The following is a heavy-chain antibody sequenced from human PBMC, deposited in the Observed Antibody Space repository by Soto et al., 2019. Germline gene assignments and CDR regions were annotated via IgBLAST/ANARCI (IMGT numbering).Heavy chain of an antibody. V-gene: IGHV1-69*13. CDR2: IIPIFGTA. Sequence: GASVKVSCKASGGTFSSYAISWVRQAPGQGLEWMGGIIPIFGTANYAQKFQGRVTITADESTSTAYMELSSLRSEDTAVYYCASTITMIVVPKGPLDYWGQGTLVTAPQ. J-gene: IGHJ4*02. CDR3: ASTITMIVVPKGPLDY. D-gene: IGHD3-22*01. CDR1: GGTFSSYA.